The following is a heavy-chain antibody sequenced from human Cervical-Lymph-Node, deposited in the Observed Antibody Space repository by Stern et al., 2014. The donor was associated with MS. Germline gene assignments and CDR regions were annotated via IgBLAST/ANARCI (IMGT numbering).Heavy chain of an antibody. CDR2: ISWNSGSI. V-gene: IGHV3-9*01. Sequence: EVQLVASGGGLVQPGRSLRLSCAASGFTFDDYAMHWVRQAPGKGLEWVSGISWNSGSIGYADSVKGRFTISRDNAKNSLYLQMNSLRAEDTALYYCATTPVWGSYRYYFDYWGQGTLVTVSS. CDR3: ATTPVWGSYRYYFDY. J-gene: IGHJ4*02. D-gene: IGHD3-16*02. CDR1: GFTFDDYA.